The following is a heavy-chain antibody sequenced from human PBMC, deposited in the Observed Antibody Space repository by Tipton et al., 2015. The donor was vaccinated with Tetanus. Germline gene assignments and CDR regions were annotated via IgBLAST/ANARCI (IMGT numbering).Heavy chain of an antibody. CDR2: VSGSGLGS. V-gene: IGHV3-23*01. J-gene: IGHJ2*01. CDR3: ARVWGRGQLVTKPNWYFDL. CDR1: GFTFNTYA. D-gene: IGHD6-6*01. Sequence: SLRLSCAASGFTFNTYAMSWVRQAPGKGLEWVSSVSGSGLGSYYADSVKDRFTISRDSSNNTVYLQMNSLRAEDTAIYYCARVWGRGQLVTKPNWYFDLWGRGTLVTVSS.